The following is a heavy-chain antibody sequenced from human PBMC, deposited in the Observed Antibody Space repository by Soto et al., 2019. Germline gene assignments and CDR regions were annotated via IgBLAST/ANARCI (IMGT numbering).Heavy chain of an antibody. V-gene: IGHV4-59*13. D-gene: IGHD3-10*01. J-gene: IGHJ4*02. CDR3: ARGGGSPYHNHEFAF. CDR2: FSSTGST. CDR1: GASINYYY. Sequence: QVQLQASGPGLVKPSETLSLTCAVSGASINYYYWNWIRRPPGKGLEWIGSFSSTGSTNYNPSLKSRVTISGDTSKNQFSLTLNSVTAADTAVYYCARGGGSPYHNHEFAFCGQGTLVTVSS.